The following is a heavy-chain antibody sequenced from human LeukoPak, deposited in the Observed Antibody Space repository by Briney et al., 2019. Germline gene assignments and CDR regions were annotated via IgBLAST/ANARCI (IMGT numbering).Heavy chain of an antibody. V-gene: IGHV3-23*01. CDR1: GFTFGSYA. CDR2: VCGSGGST. CDR3: AKVSRGYCRGGTCYYFYGLDV. J-gene: IGHJ6*02. Sequence: PGGSLRLSCVASGFTFGSYAMSWVRQAPGKGLEWVSSVCGSGGSTFYADSVKGRFTISRENSKNTLYLQMNSLRVEDTALYYCAKVSRGYCRGGTCYYFYGLDVWGQGTTVTVSS. D-gene: IGHD2-15*01.